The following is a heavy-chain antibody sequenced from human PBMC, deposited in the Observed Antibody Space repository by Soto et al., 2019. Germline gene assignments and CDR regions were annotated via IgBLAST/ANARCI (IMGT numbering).Heavy chain of an antibody. V-gene: IGHV3-53*04. CDR2: IYTDDST. J-gene: IGHJ4*02. CDR1: GFTFSGYA. Sequence: PGGSLRLSCAASGFTFSGYAMSWVRQAPGKGLEWLSVIYTDDSTYYADSVKGRFTISRHNSKNTLYLQMNSQRAEDTAVYYCTSGTSGSSGLLYWGQGTLVTVSS. CDR3: TSGTSGSSGLLY. D-gene: IGHD3-22*01.